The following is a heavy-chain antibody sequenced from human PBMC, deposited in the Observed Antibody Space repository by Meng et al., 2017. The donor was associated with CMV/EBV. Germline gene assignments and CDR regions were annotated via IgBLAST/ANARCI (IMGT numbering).Heavy chain of an antibody. CDR1: GFTFSSYA. J-gene: IGHJ6*02. Sequence: GGSLRLSWAASGFTFSSYAMSWVRQAPGEGLEWVAAISGSGGNTYYADSVQGRFTISRVNSNNPLYLPMISLRAEDTAVYYWAKCPRRGLWEWLSRYYYGMDVWGQGTTVTVSS. D-gene: IGHD3-3*01. CDR2: ISGSGGNT. CDR3: AKCPRRGLWEWLSRYYYGMDV. V-gene: IGHV3-23*01.